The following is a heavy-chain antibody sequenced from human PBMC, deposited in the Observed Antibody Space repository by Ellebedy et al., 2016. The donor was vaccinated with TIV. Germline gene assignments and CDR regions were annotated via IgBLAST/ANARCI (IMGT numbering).Heavy chain of an antibody. J-gene: IGHJ4*02. V-gene: IGHV1-46*01. CDR3: ARDLGYCSGGSCYEGDYFDY. CDR1: GYTFTSYY. Sequence: ASVKVSCKASGYTFTSYYMHWVRQAPGQGLEWMGIINPSGGSTSYAQKFQGRVTMTRDTSTSTVYMELSSLRSEDTAVYYCARDLGYCSGGSCYEGDYFDYWGQGTLVTVSS. D-gene: IGHD2-15*01. CDR2: INPSGGST.